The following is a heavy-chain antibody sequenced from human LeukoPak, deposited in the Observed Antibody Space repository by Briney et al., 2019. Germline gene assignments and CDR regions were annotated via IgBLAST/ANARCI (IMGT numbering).Heavy chain of an antibody. Sequence: KSGGSLRLSCAASGFTFSSYSMNWVRQAPGKGLEWVSSISSSSSYIYYADSVKGRSTISRDNAKNSLYLQMNSLRAEDTAVYYCARGEYYYGSGSYPLYYYYYYYMDVWGKGTTVTVSS. CDR1: GFTFSSYS. J-gene: IGHJ6*03. CDR3: ARGEYYYGSGSYPLYYYYYYYMDV. D-gene: IGHD3-10*01. V-gene: IGHV3-21*01. CDR2: ISSSSSYI.